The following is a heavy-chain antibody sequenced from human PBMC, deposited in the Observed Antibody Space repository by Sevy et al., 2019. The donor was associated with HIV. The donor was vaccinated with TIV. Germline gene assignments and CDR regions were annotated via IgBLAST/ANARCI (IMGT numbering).Heavy chain of an antibody. D-gene: IGHD3-10*01. CDR3: ARDQYYCGSGSYTPPWYFDL. CDR2: ISSSGSTI. V-gene: IGHV3-11*01. Sequence: GGSLRLSCAASGFTFSDYYMSWIRQAPGKGLEWVSYISSSGSTIYYADSVKGRFTISRDNAKNSLYLQMNSLRAEDTAVYYWARDQYYCGSGSYTPPWYFDLWGRGTLVTVSS. CDR1: GFTFSDYY. J-gene: IGHJ2*01.